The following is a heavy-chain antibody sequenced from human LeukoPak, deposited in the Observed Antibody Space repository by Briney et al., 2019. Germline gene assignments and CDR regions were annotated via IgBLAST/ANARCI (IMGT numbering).Heavy chain of an antibody. D-gene: IGHD6-13*01. J-gene: IGHJ4*02. Sequence: SETLSLTCTVSGGSISGYYWSWIRQPAGKGIEWIGRIYSSGSTNYSPSLKSRVTISVDKSKNQFSLKLSSVTAADTAVYYCARGWNSWYYFDYWGQGTLVTVSS. CDR1: GGSISGYY. CDR3: ARGWNSWYYFDY. CDR2: IYSSGST. V-gene: IGHV4-4*07.